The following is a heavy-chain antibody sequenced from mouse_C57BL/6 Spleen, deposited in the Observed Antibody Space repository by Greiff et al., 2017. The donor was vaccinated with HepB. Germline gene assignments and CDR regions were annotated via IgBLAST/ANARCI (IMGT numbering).Heavy chain of an antibody. Sequence: EVHLVESGPGLVKPSQSLSLTCSVTGYSITSGYYWNWIRQFPGNKLEWMGYISYDGSNNYNPSLKNRISITRDTSKNQFFLKLNSVTTEDTATYYCARGDYGSSYWFAYWGQGTLVTVSA. J-gene: IGHJ3*01. D-gene: IGHD1-1*01. CDR2: ISYDGSN. CDR3: ARGDYGSSYWFAY. CDR1: GYSITSGYY. V-gene: IGHV3-6*01.